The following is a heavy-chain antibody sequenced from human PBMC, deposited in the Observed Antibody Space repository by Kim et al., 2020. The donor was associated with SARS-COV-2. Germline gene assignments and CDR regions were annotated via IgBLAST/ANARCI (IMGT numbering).Heavy chain of an antibody. CDR3: TSTDYSIGWND. J-gene: IGHJ4*02. D-gene: IGHD6-25*01. V-gene: IGHV4-4*02. CDR2: IT. Sequence: ITNYHPPLKSRVTISVDKSKNQFSLKLTSVTAADTAIYYCTSTDYSIGWNDWGQGTLVPVSS.